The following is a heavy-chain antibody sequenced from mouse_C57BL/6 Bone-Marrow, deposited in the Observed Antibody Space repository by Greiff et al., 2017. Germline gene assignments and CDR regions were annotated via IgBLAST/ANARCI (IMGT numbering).Heavy chain of an antibody. CDR1: GFNIKDDY. CDR3: TDPSDDGYYFDV. Sequence: VHVKQSGAELVRPGASVKLSCTASGFNIKDDYMHWVKQRPEQGLEWIGWIDPENGDTEYASKFQGKATITADTSSNTAYLQLSSLTSEDTAVYYCTDPSDDGYYFDVWGTGTTVTVSS. CDR2: IDPENGDT. V-gene: IGHV14-4*01. D-gene: IGHD2-3*01. J-gene: IGHJ1*03.